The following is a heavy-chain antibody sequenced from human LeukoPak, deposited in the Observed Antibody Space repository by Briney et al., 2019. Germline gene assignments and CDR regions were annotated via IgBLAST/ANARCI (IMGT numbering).Heavy chain of an antibody. V-gene: IGHV4-59*01. CDR3: ARNLYGGNLNYFDY. D-gene: IGHD4-23*01. Sequence: SETLSLTCTVSGGSISSYYWSWIRQPPGKGLEWIGYIYYSGSTNYNPSLKSRVTISVDMSKNQFSLKLSSVTAADTAVYYCARNLYGGNLNYFDYWGQGTLVTVSS. CDR2: IYYSGST. J-gene: IGHJ4*02. CDR1: GGSISSYY.